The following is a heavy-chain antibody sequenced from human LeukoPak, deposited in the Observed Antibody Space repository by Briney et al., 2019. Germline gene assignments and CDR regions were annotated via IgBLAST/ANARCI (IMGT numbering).Heavy chain of an antibody. D-gene: IGHD2-2*01. CDR1: GFTFSNYW. CDR2: IKQDGSEK. Sequence: PGGSLRLSCAASGFTFSNYWMSWFRQAPEKGLEWVANIKQDGSEKHYVDSVKGRFTISRDSAKNSLYLEMNSLRADDTAVYCCARGLHCSSTSCYAHYYYYYMDVWGKGTTVTVSS. CDR3: ARGLHCSSTSCYAHYYYYYMDV. J-gene: IGHJ6*03. V-gene: IGHV3-7*01.